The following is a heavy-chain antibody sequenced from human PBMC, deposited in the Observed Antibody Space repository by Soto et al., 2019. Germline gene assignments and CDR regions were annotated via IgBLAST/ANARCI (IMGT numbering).Heavy chain of an antibody. V-gene: IGHV1-69*12. J-gene: IGHJ4*02. Sequence: QVQLVQSGAEVKKPGSSVKVSCKASGGTFSSYAISWVRQAPGQGLEWMGGIIPIFGTANYAQKFQGRVTFTAGESTSKAYMKLSSLRSEDTAVYYCARDEVTRPFVWGEGTLVTVSS. D-gene: IGHD2-21*02. CDR2: IIPIFGTA. CDR3: ARDEVTRPFV. CDR1: GGTFSSYA.